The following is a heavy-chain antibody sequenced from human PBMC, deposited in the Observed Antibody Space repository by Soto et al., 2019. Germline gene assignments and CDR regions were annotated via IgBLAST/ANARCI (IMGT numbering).Heavy chain of an antibody. CDR1: GGSISSYY. CDR3: ARDRGDFWSGYYTVNAFDI. CDR2: IYYSGST. J-gene: IGHJ3*02. D-gene: IGHD3-3*01. Sequence: SETLSLTCTVSGGSISSYYWSWIRQPPGKGLEWIGYIYYSGSTNYNPSLKSRVTISVDTSKNQFSLKLSSVTAADTAVYYCARDRGDFWSGYYTVNAFDIWGQGTMVTVSS. V-gene: IGHV4-59*01.